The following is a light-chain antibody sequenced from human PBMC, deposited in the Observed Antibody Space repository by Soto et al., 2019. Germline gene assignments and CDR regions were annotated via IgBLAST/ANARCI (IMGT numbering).Light chain of an antibody. CDR1: QSVSSSN. Sequence: ETVLTQSPGTLSMSPGDRATLPCRASQSVSSSNLAWYQRKPGQAPRLLIYGASSRATGIPDRFSGGGSGTDFTLTISRLEADDFAVYYCQQYLNSPSTFGQGTKVDI. CDR3: QQYLNSPST. V-gene: IGKV3-20*01. J-gene: IGKJ1*01. CDR2: GAS.